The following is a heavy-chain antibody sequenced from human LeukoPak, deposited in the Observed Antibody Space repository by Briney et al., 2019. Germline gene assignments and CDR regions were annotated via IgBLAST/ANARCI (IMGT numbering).Heavy chain of an antibody. CDR3: AKAPGWNYVAHVDV. CDR1: GFTFSSYA. Sequence: GGSLRLSCAASGFTFSSYAMSWVRQPPGKGLEWVSAISGSGGSTYYADSVKGRFTISRDNSKNTLYLQMNSLRAEDTAVYYCAKAPGWNYVAHVDVWGQGTTVTVSS. J-gene: IGHJ6*02. D-gene: IGHD1-7*01. V-gene: IGHV3-23*01. CDR2: ISGSGGST.